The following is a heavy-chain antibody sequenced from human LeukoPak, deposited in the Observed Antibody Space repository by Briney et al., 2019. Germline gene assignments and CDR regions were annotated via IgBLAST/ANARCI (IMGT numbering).Heavy chain of an antibody. CDR3: ARAKYYYDSSGRTPSNWFDP. CDR1: GYTFTGYY. J-gene: IGHJ5*02. D-gene: IGHD3-22*01. V-gene: IGHV1-2*02. CDR2: INPNSGST. Sequence: ASVKVSCKASGYTFTGYYMHWVRQAPGQVLEWMGWINPNSGSTNYAQKFQGRVTMTRDTSISTAYMELSRLRSDDTAVYYCARAKYYYDSSGRTPSNWFDPWGQGTLVTVSS.